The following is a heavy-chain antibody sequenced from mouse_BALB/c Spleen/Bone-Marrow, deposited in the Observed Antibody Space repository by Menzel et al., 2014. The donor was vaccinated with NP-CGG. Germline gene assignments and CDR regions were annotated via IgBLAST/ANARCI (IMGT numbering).Heavy chain of an antibody. V-gene: IGHV3-2*02. J-gene: IGHJ1*01. CDR2: ISYGGST. CDR1: GYSITSDYA. CDR3: ARSADWYFDV. Sequence: EVQGVEPGPGLVKPSQSLSLTCTVTGYSITSDYAWHWIRQFPGNKLEWMGYISYGGSTSYYPSLKSRISITRDTSKNQFFPQLNSVTTEDTATYYCARSADWYFDVWGAGTTVTVSS.